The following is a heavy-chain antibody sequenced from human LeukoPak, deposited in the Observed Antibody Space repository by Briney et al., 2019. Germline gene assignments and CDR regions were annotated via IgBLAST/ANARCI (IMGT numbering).Heavy chain of an antibody. Sequence: ASVKVSCKASGYTFTSYCMHWVRQAPGQGLEWMGIINPSGGSTSYPQKFQGSVTMTRDTSTSTVYMELSSLRSEDTAVYYCARDTPEDTAMVFDYWGQGTLVTVSS. J-gene: IGHJ4*02. CDR3: ARDTPEDTAMVFDY. CDR1: GYTFTSYC. CDR2: INPSGGST. D-gene: IGHD5-18*01. V-gene: IGHV1-46*01.